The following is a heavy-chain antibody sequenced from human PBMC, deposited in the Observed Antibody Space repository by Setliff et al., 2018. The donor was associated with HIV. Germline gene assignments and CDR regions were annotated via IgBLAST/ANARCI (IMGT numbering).Heavy chain of an antibody. D-gene: IGHD1-26*01. CDR1: GGSFTDYY. CDR2: IDHSGII. CDR3: ARERRSPRGFFISYIDV. J-gene: IGHJ6*04. Sequence: LSPTCAIFGGSFTDYYCWSWVRQSPGKGRAWIGEIDHSGIIHYIPSLQSRVTMSVDTPKRQFSLNLTSVTAADTAIYYCARERRSPRGFFISYIDVWGKGTPVTVSS. V-gene: IGHV4-34*01.